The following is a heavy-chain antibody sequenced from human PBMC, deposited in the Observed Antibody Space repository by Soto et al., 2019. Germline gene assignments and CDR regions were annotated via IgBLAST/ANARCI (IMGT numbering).Heavy chain of an antibody. V-gene: IGHV4-39*07. D-gene: IGHD6-13*01. Sequence: SETLSLTCTVSGGSISIDDYYWSWFRQPPGKGLECIGSIYHSGSTYYNPSLKSRVTISVDTSKNQFSLKLSSVTAADTAVYYCARSPPPRYSSSWFRYDYYYGMDVWGQGTTVTVSS. CDR3: ARSPPPRYSSSWFRYDYYYGMDV. CDR2: IYHSGST. J-gene: IGHJ6*02. CDR1: GGSISIDDYY.